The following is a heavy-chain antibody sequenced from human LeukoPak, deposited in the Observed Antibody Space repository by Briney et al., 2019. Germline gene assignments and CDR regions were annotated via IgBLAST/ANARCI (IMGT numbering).Heavy chain of an antibody. CDR3: ARHLALATTRLDY. J-gene: IGHJ4*02. D-gene: IGHD6-19*01. V-gene: IGHV4-34*01. CDR2: ITHSGIT. CDR1: GGSFSAYY. Sequence: PSETLSLTCAVYGGSFSAYYWSWIRQPPGKGLEWLGEITHSGITKYNPSLKSRVTISAQTSKNQFSLNLRSVTAADTAVYYCARHLALATTRLDYWGQGTLVTVSS.